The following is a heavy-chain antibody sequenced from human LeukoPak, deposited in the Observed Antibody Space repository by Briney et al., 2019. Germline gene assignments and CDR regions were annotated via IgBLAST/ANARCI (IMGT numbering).Heavy chain of an antibody. CDR3: ARSYGDYVHAFDI. CDR1: GFTFSDYY. CDR2: ISSSGSTI. Sequence: GGSLRLSCAASGFTFSDYYMSWIHQAPGKGLEWVSYISSSGSTIYYADSVKGRFTISRDNAKNSLYLQMNSLRAEDTAVYYCARSYGDYVHAFDIWGQGTMVTVSS. D-gene: IGHD4-17*01. V-gene: IGHV3-11*04. J-gene: IGHJ3*02.